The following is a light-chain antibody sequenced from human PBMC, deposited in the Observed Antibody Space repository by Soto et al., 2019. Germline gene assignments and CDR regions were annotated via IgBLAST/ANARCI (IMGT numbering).Light chain of an antibody. CDR3: QQSYRTLWT. V-gene: IGKV1-39*01. J-gene: IGKJ1*01. Sequence: DIQMTQSPSSLSASVGDRVTITCRASQSISSYLNWYQQKPGKAPKLLIYAASSLQSGVSSRFSVSGSGTDFTLTISSRQTEDFATYYCQQSYRTLWTFGQGTKVEIK. CDR2: AAS. CDR1: QSISSY.